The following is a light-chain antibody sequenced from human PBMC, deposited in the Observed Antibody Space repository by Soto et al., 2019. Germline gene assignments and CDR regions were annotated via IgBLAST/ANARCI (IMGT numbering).Light chain of an antibody. CDR2: EVS. Sequence: QSVLTQPASVSGSPGQSITISCTGTSSNVGNYKYVSWYQQHPCKAPKLMIYEVSNRPSGVSNRFSCSKSGNTASLTISGPQSEDESDYYCFSYTSSGTYVFGTGTKVTVL. J-gene: IGLJ1*01. V-gene: IGLV2-14*01. CDR1: SSNVGNYKY. CDR3: FSYTSSGTYV.